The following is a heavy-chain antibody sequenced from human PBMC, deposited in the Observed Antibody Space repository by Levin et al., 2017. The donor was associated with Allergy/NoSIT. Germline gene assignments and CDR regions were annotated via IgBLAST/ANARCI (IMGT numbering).Heavy chain of an antibody. V-gene: IGHV1-2*02. CDR3: ARDRGTVAWGLSYVMDF. D-gene: IGHD4-23*01. J-gene: IGHJ6*02. Sequence: ASVKVSCKASEYTFTAYYMHWVRQAPGQGLEWMGWINPTSGGTNYARDFQGRVTLTRDPSIKTAYMELSRLTSDDTAVYYCARDRGTVAWGLSYVMDFWGQGTTVAVSS. CDR1: EYTFTAYY. CDR2: INPTSGGT.